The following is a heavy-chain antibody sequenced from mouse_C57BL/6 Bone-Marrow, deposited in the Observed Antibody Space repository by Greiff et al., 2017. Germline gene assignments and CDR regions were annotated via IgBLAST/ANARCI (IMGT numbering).Heavy chain of an antibody. Sequence: QVQLQQSGAELARPGASVKLSCKASGYTFTSYGISWVKQRTGPGLEWIGEIYPRSGNTSYNEKFKGKATLTADKSSSTAYMERRSLTSEDSAVYFCARGNDGYRTFAMDYWGQGTSVTVSS. D-gene: IGHD2-3*01. CDR2: IYPRSGNT. V-gene: IGHV1-81*01. CDR1: GYTFTSYG. CDR3: ARGNDGYRTFAMDY. J-gene: IGHJ4*01.